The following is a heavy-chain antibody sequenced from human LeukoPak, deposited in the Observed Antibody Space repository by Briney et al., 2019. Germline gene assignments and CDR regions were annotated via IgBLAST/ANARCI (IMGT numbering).Heavy chain of an antibody. J-gene: IGHJ4*02. D-gene: IGHD3-16*01. V-gene: IGHV3-23*01. CDR3: AKDPEVSRGFDY. CDR1: GFTFSSYA. Sequence: GGSQRLSCAASGFTFSSYAMSWVRQAPGKGLEWVSAISGSGGSTYYADSVKGRFTISRDNSKNTLYLQMNSLRAEDTAVYYCAKDPEVSRGFDYWGQGTLVTVSS. CDR2: ISGSGGST.